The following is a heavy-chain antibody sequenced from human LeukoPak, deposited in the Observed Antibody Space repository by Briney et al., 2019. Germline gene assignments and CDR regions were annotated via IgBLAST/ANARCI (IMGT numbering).Heavy chain of an antibody. V-gene: IGHV1-46*01. CDR2: INPTGSST. D-gene: IGHD1-26*01. Sequence: GASVKVSCKASGYTFTSYDINWVRQATGQGLEWLGLINPTGSSTLYAQKFQGRVTMTRDMSTTTDYMELSSLRSDDTAVYYCARDSSVGDVAWWFDPWGQGTLVTVSS. CDR3: ARDSSVGDVAWWFDP. CDR1: GYTFTSYD. J-gene: IGHJ5*02.